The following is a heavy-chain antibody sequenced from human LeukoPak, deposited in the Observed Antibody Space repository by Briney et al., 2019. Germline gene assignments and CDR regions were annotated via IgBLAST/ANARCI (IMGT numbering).Heavy chain of an antibody. J-gene: IGHJ3*02. CDR3: ARLGGGGYSSGWYPNSAFDI. CDR2: INHSGST. Sequence: PSETLSLTCAVYGGSFSGYYWSWIRQPPGKGLEWIGEINHSGSTNYSPSLKSRVTISVDTSKNQFSLKLSSVTAADTAVYYCARLGGGGYSSGWYPNSAFDIWGQGTMVTVSS. D-gene: IGHD6-19*01. CDR1: GGSFSGYY. V-gene: IGHV4-34*01.